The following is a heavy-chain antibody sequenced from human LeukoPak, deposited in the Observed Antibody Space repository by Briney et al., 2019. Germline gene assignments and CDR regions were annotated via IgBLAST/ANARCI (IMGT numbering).Heavy chain of an antibody. CDR3: ASSTSCYRHLDD. CDR1: GFTFSNYA. J-gene: IGHJ4*02. D-gene: IGHD2-2*01. CDR2: IKQDGSEK. Sequence: GGSLRLSCAASGFTFSNYAMHWVCEAPGKGLEWVANIKQDGSEKYYVDSVKGRFTISRDNAKNSLYLQMNNLRAEDTAVYYCASSTSCYRHLDDWGQGTLVTVSS. V-gene: IGHV3-7*01.